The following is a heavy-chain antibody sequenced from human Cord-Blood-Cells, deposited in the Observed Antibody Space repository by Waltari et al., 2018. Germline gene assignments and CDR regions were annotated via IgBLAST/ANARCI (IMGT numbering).Heavy chain of an antibody. CDR2: IYYSGST. CDR1: GGSISSSSYY. Sequence: QLQLQESGPGLVKPSETLSLTCTVSGGSISSSSYYWGWIRQPPGKGLEWIGSIYYSGSTYYNPSIKSRVTISVDTSKNQFSLKLSSVTAADTAVYYCARRGRYCSSTSCYDGWFDPWGQGTLVTVSS. V-gene: IGHV4-39*01. D-gene: IGHD2-2*01. CDR3: ARRGRYCSSTSCYDGWFDP. J-gene: IGHJ5*02.